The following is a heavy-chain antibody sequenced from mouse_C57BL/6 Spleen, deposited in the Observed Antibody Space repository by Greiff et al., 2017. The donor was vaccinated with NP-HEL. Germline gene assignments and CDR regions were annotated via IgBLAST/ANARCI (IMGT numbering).Heavy chain of an antibody. CDR3: ARSLYDGYLDY. V-gene: IGHV7-3*01. CDR1: GFTFTDYY. CDR2: IRNKANGYTT. D-gene: IGHD2-3*01. J-gene: IGHJ2*01. Sequence: EVNLVESGGGLVQPGGSLSLSCAASGFTFTDYYMSWVRQPPGKALEWLGFIRNKANGYTTEYSASVKGRFTISRDNSQSILYLQMNALRAEDSATYYCARSLYDGYLDYWGQGTTLTVSS.